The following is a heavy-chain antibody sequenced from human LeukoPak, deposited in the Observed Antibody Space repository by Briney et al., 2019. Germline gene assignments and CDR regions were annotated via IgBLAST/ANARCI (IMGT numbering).Heavy chain of an antibody. D-gene: IGHD4-23*01. V-gene: IGHV1-69*01. Sequence: ASVKVSCKASGGTFSSYAISWVRQAPGQGLEWMGGIIPIFGTANYAQKFQGRVTITADESTSTAYMELSSLRSDDTAVYYCARLGATVVNDAFDIWGQGTMVTVSS. CDR2: IIPIFGTA. J-gene: IGHJ3*02. CDR1: GGTFSSYA. CDR3: ARLGATVVNDAFDI.